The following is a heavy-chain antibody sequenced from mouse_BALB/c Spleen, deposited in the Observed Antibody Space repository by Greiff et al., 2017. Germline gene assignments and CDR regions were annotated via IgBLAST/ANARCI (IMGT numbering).Heavy chain of an antibody. Sequence: EVQLQQSGPELVKPGASMKISCKASGYSFTGYTMNWVKQSHGKNLEWIGLINPYNGGTSYNQKFKGKATLTVDKSSSTAYMELLSLTSEDSAVYYCARLGGGGNYVDYAMDDWGQGTSVTVSS. J-gene: IGHJ4*01. D-gene: IGHD2-1*01. CDR1: GYSFTGYT. CDR3: ARLGGGGNYVDYAMDD. V-gene: IGHV1-18*01. CDR2: INPYNGGT.